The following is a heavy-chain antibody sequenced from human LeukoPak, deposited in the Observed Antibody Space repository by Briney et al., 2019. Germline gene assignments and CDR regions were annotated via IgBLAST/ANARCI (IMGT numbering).Heavy chain of an antibody. CDR1: GFTVSNNY. V-gene: IGHV3-66*03. J-gene: IGHJ4*02. CDR3: ARDRRGYSAYDYEVCLDY. D-gene: IGHD5-12*01. Sequence: GGSLRLSCAASGFTVSNNYMSWVRQAPGKGLEWVSLIYSSGSTHYADSVKGRFTISRDNSKNTLYLQMNSLRAEDTAMYYCARDRRGYSAYDYEVCLDYWGQGTLVTVSS. CDR2: IYSSGST.